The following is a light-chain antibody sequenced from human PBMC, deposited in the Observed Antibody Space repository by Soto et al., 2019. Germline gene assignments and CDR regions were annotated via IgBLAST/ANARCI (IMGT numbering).Light chain of an antibody. CDR3: HQYDIRPQT. Sequence: IMLTQSPGTLSLSPGERATLSCRASQRISSMYLAWYQQKPGRAPRLIIYGASRRATGIPERFSGSESGTDFTLTISRLEPEDFAVYYCHQYDIRPQTFGRGTRVEI. V-gene: IGKV3-20*01. CDR1: QRISSMY. CDR2: GAS. J-gene: IGKJ1*01.